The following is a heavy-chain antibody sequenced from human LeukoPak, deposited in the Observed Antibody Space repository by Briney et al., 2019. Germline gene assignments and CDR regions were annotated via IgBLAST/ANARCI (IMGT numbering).Heavy chain of an antibody. D-gene: IGHD1-26*01. Sequence: GASVKVSCKASGYTLTRYYMHWVRQAPGQGLEWMGIINPSGGSTSYAQKFQGRVTMTRDTSTSTVYMELNSLRSEDTAVYYCARDQEGATTYWGQGTLVTVSS. CDR2: INPSGGST. V-gene: IGHV1-46*01. CDR1: GYTLTRYY. CDR3: ARDQEGATTY. J-gene: IGHJ4*02.